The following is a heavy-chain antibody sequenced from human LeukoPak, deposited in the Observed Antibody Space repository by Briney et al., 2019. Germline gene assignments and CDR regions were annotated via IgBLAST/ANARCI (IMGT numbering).Heavy chain of an antibody. D-gene: IGHD3-22*01. V-gene: IGHV3-30*04. CDR1: EFTFSDYA. Sequence: PGGSLGLSCAASEFTFSDYAMHWVRPAPGNGLEWVAVISYDGSNKYYADSVKGRFTISRDNSKNTLYLQMNSLRAEDTAVYYCAKDSVSYYYDSRADIPYYYYYMDVWGKGTTVTVSS. J-gene: IGHJ6*03. CDR3: AKDSVSYYYDSRADIPYYYYYMDV. CDR2: ISYDGSNK.